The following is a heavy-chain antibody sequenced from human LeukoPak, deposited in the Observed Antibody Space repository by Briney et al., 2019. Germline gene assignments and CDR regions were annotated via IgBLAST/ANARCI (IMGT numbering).Heavy chain of an antibody. CDR3: ARDGGNPFYYYYYMDV. J-gene: IGHJ6*03. V-gene: IGHV3-21*01. D-gene: IGHD4-23*01. CDR1: GFTFSSYG. CDR2: ISSSSSYI. Sequence: GGSLRLSCAASGFTFSSYGMNWVRQAPGKGLEWVSSISSSSSYIYYADSVKGRFTISRDNAKNSLYLQMNSLRAEDTAVYYRARDGGNPFYYYYYMDVWGKGTTVTISS.